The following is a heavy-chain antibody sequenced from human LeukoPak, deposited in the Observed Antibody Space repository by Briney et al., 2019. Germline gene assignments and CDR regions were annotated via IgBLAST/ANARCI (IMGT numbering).Heavy chain of an antibody. CDR1: GFTFSDYY. Sequence: GESLRLSCAASGFTFSDYYMSWIRQAPGKGLEWVSYISSSGSTIYYADSVKGRFTISRDNAKNSLYLQMNSLRAEDTAVYYCARDYSSGWGAPDYWGQGTLVTVSS. D-gene: IGHD6-19*01. CDR2: ISSSGSTI. J-gene: IGHJ4*02. CDR3: ARDYSSGWGAPDY. V-gene: IGHV3-11*01.